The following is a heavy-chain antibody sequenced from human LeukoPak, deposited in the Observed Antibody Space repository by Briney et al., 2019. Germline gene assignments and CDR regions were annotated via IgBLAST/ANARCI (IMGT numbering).Heavy chain of an antibody. Sequence: PGGFLRLSCAASGFTFSSFAMSWVRQAPGKGLEWVSTISDTGGSTYYADSVKGRFTISRDNSKNTLYLQMNSRRAEDTAVYYCAKGMHYDSSGYPTPFDHWGQGTLVTVSS. CDR3: AKGMHYDSSGYPTPFDH. V-gene: IGHV3-23*01. CDR2: ISDTGGST. J-gene: IGHJ4*02. CDR1: GFTFSSFA. D-gene: IGHD3-22*01.